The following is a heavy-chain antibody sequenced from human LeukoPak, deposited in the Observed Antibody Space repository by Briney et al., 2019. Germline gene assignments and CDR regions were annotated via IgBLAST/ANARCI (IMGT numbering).Heavy chain of an antibody. J-gene: IGHJ3*02. CDR2: LYSGGST. V-gene: IGHV3-66*02. CDR1: GFTVSSNY. D-gene: IGHD3-3*01. Sequence: GGSLRLSCAASGFTVSSNYISWVRQAPGKGLEWVSVLYSGGSTYYADSVKGRFTISRDNSKNTLYLQMNSLRAEDTAVYYCARLGFLEWLLGEGAFDIWGQGTMVTVSS. CDR3: ARLGFLEWLLGEGAFDI.